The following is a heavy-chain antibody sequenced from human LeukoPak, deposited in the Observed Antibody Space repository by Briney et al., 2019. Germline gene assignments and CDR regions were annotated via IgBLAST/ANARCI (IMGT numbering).Heavy chain of an antibody. CDR2: IIPIFGTA. Sequence: ASVKVSCKASGGTFSSYAISWVRQAPGQGLEWMGGIIPIFGTANYAQKFQGRVTITADESTSTAYMELSSLRSEDTAVYYCASSYYDSSGYPDLFWFDPWGQGTLVTVSS. D-gene: IGHD3-22*01. CDR3: ASSYYDSSGYPDLFWFDP. V-gene: IGHV1-69*01. J-gene: IGHJ5*02. CDR1: GGTFSSYA.